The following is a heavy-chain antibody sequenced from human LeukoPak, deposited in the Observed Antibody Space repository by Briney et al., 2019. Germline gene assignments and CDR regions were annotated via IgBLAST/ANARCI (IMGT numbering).Heavy chain of an antibody. V-gene: IGHV3-30*02. Sequence: GGSLRLSCAASGFTFSSYGMHWVRQAPGKGLEWVAFIRYDRSNKYYADSVKGHFTISRDNSKNTLYLQMSSLRAEDTAVYYCAKDLANWNPNYFDYWGQGTLVTVSS. CDR1: GFTFSSYG. CDR3: AKDLANWNPNYFDY. J-gene: IGHJ4*02. CDR2: IRYDRSNK. D-gene: IGHD1-1*01.